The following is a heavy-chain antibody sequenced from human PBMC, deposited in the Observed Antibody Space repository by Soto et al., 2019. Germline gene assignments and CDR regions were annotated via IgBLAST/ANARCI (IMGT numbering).Heavy chain of an antibody. CDR1: GFSLSAYGVG. V-gene: IGHV2-5*02. Sequence: QITLKESGPTLVKPTQTLTLTCTFSGFSLSAYGVGVGWIRQPPRKALEWLALIYWDDDKRYSPSLKSRLTTTKDTSKNQVVLTMTSMDPVDTATYYCAHAVGGWGRDYFDSWGQGTLVTVSS. D-gene: IGHD3-16*01. J-gene: IGHJ4*02. CDR2: IYWDDDK. CDR3: AHAVGGWGRDYFDS.